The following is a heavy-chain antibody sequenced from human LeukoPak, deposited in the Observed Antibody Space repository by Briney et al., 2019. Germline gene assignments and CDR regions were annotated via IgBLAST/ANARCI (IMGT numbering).Heavy chain of an antibody. CDR2: INHSGST. Sequence: KSSETLSLTCAVYGGSFSGYYWSWIRQPPGKGLEWIGEINHSGSTNYNPSLKSRVTISVDTSKNQFSLKLSSVTAADTAVYYCARRRVVTMDVYYFDYWGQGTLVTVSS. D-gene: IGHD4-23*01. CDR1: GGSFSGYY. J-gene: IGHJ4*02. V-gene: IGHV4-34*01. CDR3: ARRRVVTMDVYYFDY.